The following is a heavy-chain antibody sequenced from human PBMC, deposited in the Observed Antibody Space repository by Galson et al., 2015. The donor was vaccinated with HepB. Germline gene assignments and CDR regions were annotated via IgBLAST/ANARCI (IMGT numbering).Heavy chain of an antibody. CDR1: GYTFSSYS. V-gene: IGHV1-18*01. CDR3: GRGAFVVRLHSTQNNWFGP. CDR2: INTYNRDA. Sequence: SCKASGYTFSSYSITWVRQAPGQGLEWMGWINTYNRDANHAQKFQGRVTMTTDTSTSTAFMELRSLRSDDTAVDYWGRGAFVVRLHSTQNNWFGPWGQRTLVTVSS. D-gene: IGHD1-26*01. J-gene: IGHJ5*02.